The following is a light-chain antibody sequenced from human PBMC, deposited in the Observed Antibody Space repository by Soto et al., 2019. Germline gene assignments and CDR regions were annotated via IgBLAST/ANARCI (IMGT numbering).Light chain of an antibody. V-gene: IGKV1-5*03. CDR3: QQYIDYSYT. CDR1: QSISSW. J-gene: IGKJ2*01. Sequence: DIQMIQSPSTLSASVGDRVTITCRASQSISSWLAWYQQKPGKAPKLLIYKAYNLQSGVPSRFSGSGSGTEFTLTISSLQPDDFATYYCQQYIDYSYTFGQGTKLEIK. CDR2: KAY.